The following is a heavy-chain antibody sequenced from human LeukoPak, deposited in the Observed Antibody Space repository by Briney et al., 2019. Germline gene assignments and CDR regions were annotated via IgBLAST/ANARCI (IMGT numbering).Heavy chain of an antibody. J-gene: IGHJ4*02. V-gene: IGHV1-24*01. D-gene: IGHD6-6*01. CDR1: GYTLTELS. Sequence: GASVKVSCKVPGYTLTELSMHWVRQAPGKGLEWMGGFDPEDGETIYAQKFQGRVTMTEDTSTDTAYMELSSLRSEDTAVYYCATDRSEYDGQLDFGLYWGQGTLVTVSS. CDR2: FDPEDGET. CDR3: ATDRSEYDGQLDFGLY.